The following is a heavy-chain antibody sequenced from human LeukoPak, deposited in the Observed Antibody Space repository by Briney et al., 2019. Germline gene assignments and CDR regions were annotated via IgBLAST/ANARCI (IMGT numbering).Heavy chain of an antibody. CDR2: IYSGGST. J-gene: IGHJ4*02. CDR1: GFTVSTNY. D-gene: IGHD3-22*01. Sequence: GGSLRLSCVVSGFTVSTNYMSWVRQAPGKGLEWVSLIYSGGSTYYADSVKGRFTISRDNSKNTLYLQMNSLRAKDTAVYYCARRAGGYTHPYDYWGQGTLVTVSS. V-gene: IGHV3-53*01. CDR3: ARRAGGYTHPYDY.